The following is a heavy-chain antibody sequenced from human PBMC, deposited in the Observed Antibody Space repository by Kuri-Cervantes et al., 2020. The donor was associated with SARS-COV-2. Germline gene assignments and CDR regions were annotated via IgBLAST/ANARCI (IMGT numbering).Heavy chain of an antibody. CDR2: MSYDGSNR. J-gene: IGHJ4*02. D-gene: IGHD4-17*01. Sequence: GESLKISCAASGFAFGGYGMHWVRQPPGKGLEWVAVMSYDGSNRYYAASVRGRFTISRDNSKNTVYLQMDSLRAEDTAVYYCARSPGDGDYDPFDYWGQGTLVTVSS. CDR1: GFAFGGYG. CDR3: ARSPGDGDYDPFDY. V-gene: IGHV3-30*03.